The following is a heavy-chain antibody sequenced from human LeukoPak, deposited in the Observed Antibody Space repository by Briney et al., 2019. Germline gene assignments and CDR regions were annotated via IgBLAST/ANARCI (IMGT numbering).Heavy chain of an antibody. CDR3: ASGQMGWDGYNHAFDI. Sequence: ASVKVSCKASGYTFTGYYMHWVRQAPGQGLEWMGWINPNSGGTNYAQKFQGRVTMTRDTSISTAYMELSRLRSDDTAVYYCASGQMGWDGYNHAFDIWGQGTMVTVSS. D-gene: IGHD5-24*01. V-gene: IGHV1-2*02. CDR1: GYTFTGYY. CDR2: INPNSGGT. J-gene: IGHJ3*02.